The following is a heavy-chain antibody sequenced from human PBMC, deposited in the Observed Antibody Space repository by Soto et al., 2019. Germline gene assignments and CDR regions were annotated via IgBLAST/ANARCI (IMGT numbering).Heavy chain of an antibody. CDR3: AELSSINILPPRATHVPGPRL. CDR2: IIPIFGTA. Sequence: SVKVSWKASGGTFSSYAISWVRQAPGQGLEWMGGIIPIFGTANYAQKFQGRVTITADESTSTAYMELSSLRSEDTAVYYCAELSSINILPPRATHVPGPRLW. J-gene: IGHJ2*01. V-gene: IGHV1-69*13. D-gene: IGHD1-26*01. CDR1: GGTFSSYA.